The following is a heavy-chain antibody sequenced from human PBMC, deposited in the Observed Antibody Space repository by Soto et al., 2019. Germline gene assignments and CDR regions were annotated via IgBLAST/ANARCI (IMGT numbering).Heavy chain of an antibody. Sequence: SETLSLTCTVSGGSISSYYWSWIRQPPGKGLEWIGYIYYSGSTNYNPSLKSRVTISVDTSKNQFSLKLSSVTAADTAVYYCAKIGIGSYYGMDVWGQGTTVTAP. CDR2: IYYSGST. V-gene: IGHV4-59*01. CDR3: AKIGIGSYYGMDV. J-gene: IGHJ6*02. CDR1: GGSISSYY. D-gene: IGHD3-10*01.